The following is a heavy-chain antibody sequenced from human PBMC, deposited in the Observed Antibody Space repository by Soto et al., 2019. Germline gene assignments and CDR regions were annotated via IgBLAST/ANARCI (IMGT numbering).Heavy chain of an antibody. J-gene: IGHJ4*02. CDR1: GFTFSSYD. D-gene: IGHD1-26*01. CDR2: IGTAGDP. V-gene: IGHV3-13*05. Sequence: EVQLVESGGGLVQPGGSLRIYCAASGFTFSSYDMHWVRQATGKGLEWVSAIGTAGDPYYPGSVKGRFTISRENAKNSLYLQMNSLRAGDTAVYYCARGGSYHTALDYWGQGTLVTVSS. CDR3: ARGGSYHTALDY.